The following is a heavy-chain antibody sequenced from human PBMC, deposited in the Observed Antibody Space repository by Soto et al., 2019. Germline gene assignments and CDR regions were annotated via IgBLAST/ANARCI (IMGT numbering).Heavy chain of an antibody. CDR2: INQDGFGK. CDR1: GSTLSSHW. Sequence: EVQLVESGGGLVQPGGSLRLSCVISGSTLSSHWMTWVRQAPGKGLEWVASINQDGFGKHYLDSVKGRFTISRDTAKSSLYLQMDSLRVEDTAVYYCAKDHGSGSYPYWGQVTLVTVS. V-gene: IGHV3-7*05. J-gene: IGHJ4*02. CDR3: AKDHGSGSYPY. D-gene: IGHD1-26*01.